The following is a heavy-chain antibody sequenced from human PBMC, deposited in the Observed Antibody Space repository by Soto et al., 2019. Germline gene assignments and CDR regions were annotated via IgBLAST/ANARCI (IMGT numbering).Heavy chain of an antibody. Sequence: SETLSPSCTVSGGSMSSHYWTWLRQPPGKGLEWIGYISYSASTSSTPSLKSRVTISADTSRNQFSLKLSSVIAADTAVYYCASPDPDASVGYGSQGTVVTVST. D-gene: IGHD3-10*01. CDR3: ASPDPDASVGY. J-gene: IGHJ4*02. CDR2: ISYSAST. CDR1: GGSMSSHY. V-gene: IGHV4-59*11.